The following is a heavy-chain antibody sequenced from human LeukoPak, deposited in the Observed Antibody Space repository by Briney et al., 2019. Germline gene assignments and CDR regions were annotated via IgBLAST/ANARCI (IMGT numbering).Heavy chain of an antibody. Sequence: GGSLRLSCAASGFTFSNYGMSWVRQAPGKGLEWVSSISSSSSYIYYADSVKGRFTISRDNAKNSLYLQMNSLRVEDTAVYYCARAPTFSGWFDYWGQGTLVTVSS. V-gene: IGHV3-21*01. CDR2: ISSSSSYI. D-gene: IGHD6-19*01. CDR3: ARAPTFSGWFDY. CDR1: GFTFSNYG. J-gene: IGHJ4*02.